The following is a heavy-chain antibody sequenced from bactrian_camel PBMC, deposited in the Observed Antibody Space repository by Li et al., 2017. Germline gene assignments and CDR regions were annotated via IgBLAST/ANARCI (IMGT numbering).Heavy chain of an antibody. CDR2: ITSGGGVSL. CDR1: GFPFTSYG. J-gene: IGHJ6*01. V-gene: IGHV3S40*01. Sequence: VQLVESGGGLVQPGGSLRLSCAASGFPFTSYGMLWVRQAPGKGLEWVSGITSGGGVSLYYADSVKGRFTTSQDNAKKTVFLQMLSLKPEDTGVYYCAADGPWSVPDEDSPGIVPVGCSASDFGYWGQGTQVTVS. CDR3: AADGPWSVPDEDSPGIVPVGCSASDFGY. D-gene: IGHD6*01.